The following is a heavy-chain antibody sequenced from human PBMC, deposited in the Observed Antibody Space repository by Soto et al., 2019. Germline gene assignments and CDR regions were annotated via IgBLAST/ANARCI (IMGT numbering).Heavy chain of an antibody. V-gene: IGHV1-8*01. J-gene: IGHJ4*02. D-gene: IGHD3-9*01. CDR1: GNTFTSYD. CDR2: MNPNSGNT. CDR3: ASWAGYSS. Sequence: QVQLVQSGAEVKKPGASVKVSCKASGNTFTSYDVNRLRQAAGQGLEWMGWMNPNSGNTGSAQKFQGRVTMTRNASITTAYLELGSLRSEDTAVYYCASWAGYSSWGQGTLVTVSS.